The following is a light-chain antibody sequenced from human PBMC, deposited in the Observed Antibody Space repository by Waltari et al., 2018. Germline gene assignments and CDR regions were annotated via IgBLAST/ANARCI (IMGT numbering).Light chain of an antibody. CDR1: QSLLHRNGYNS. CDR3: MEALQTPGT. CDR2: MGS. Sequence: DIVMTQSPLSLPVTPGDPASISCSSSQSLLHRNGYNSLEWYLQKPGQSPQLLIYMGSNRASGVPDRFSGSGSGTDFTLKISRVEAEDVGVYYCMEALQTPGTFGGGTKVEIK. V-gene: IGKV2-28*01. J-gene: IGKJ4*01.